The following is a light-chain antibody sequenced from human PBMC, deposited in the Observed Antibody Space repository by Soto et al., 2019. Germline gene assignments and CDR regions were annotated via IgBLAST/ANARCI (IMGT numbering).Light chain of an antibody. CDR3: HQYYSSPWT. CDR2: GAS. CDR1: QSVDSDY. J-gene: IGKJ1*01. Sequence: IVWTQSPGTLSLSPGERATLSCRASQSVDSDYLAWYQQKSGQAPRLLIFGASSRTIGVPERFSGSGSGTDFTLTISRLEPEDFALYYCHQYYSSPWTFGQGTKVDIK. V-gene: IGKV3-20*01.